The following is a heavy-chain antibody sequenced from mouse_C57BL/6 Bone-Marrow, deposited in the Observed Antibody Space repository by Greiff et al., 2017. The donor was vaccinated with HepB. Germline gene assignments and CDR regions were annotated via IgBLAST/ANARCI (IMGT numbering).Heavy chain of an antibody. D-gene: IGHD2-4*01. CDR3: ARPSDYDYAMDY. CDR2: ISNGGGST. V-gene: IGHV5-12*01. Sequence: EVMLVESGGGLVQPGGSLKLSCAASGFTFSDYYMYWVRQTPEKRLEWVAYISNGGGSTYYPDTVKGRFTISRDNAKNTLYLQMSRLKSEDTAMYYCARPSDYDYAMDYWGRGTSVTVSS. J-gene: IGHJ4*01. CDR1: GFTFSDYY.